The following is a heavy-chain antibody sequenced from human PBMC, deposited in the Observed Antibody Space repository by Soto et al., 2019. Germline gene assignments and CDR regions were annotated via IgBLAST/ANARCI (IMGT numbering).Heavy chain of an antibody. CDR1: GFACSGHT. V-gene: IGHV3-48*02. CDR2: IGNTLDTI. CDR3: ERGDCSGGSCYGIDV. Sequence: GGSLILSCAASGFACSGHTLNWVRQAPGKGLEWVAYIGNTLDTIYYADSVKGRFIISRDDAMKSVFLNMSSLRDDDTAVYYCERGDCSGGSCYGIDVWGRGTTVTVSS. D-gene: IGHD2-15*01. J-gene: IGHJ6*02.